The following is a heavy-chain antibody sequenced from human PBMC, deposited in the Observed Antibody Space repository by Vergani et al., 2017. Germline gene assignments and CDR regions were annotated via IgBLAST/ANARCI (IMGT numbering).Heavy chain of an antibody. V-gene: IGHV1-8*01. D-gene: IGHD3-22*01. CDR1: GYTFTSYD. CDR2: MNPNSGNT. J-gene: IGHJ3*02. Sequence: QVQLVESGGGVVQPGRSLRLSCAASGYTFTSYDINWVRQATGQGLEWMGWMNPNSGNTGYAQKFQGRVTMTRNTSISTAYMELSSLRSEDTAVYYCANLNYYDSSGYPDAFDIWGQGTMVTVSS. CDR3: ANLNYYDSSGYPDAFDI.